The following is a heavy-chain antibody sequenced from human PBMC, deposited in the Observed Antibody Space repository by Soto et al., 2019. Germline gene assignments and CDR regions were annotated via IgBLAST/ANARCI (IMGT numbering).Heavy chain of an antibody. D-gene: IGHD3-16*01. J-gene: IGHJ6*03. Sequence: PSETLSLTCAVYGGSFIDYYWSWVRQPPGKGLEWIGEINYSGSTNYNPSLTGRVTISVDTSKNQFSLKVSSVTAADTAVYYCARGGGHYYMDVWGKGPTVTVSS. CDR3: ARGGGHYYMDV. CDR2: INYSGST. CDR1: GGSFIDYY. V-gene: IGHV4-34*01.